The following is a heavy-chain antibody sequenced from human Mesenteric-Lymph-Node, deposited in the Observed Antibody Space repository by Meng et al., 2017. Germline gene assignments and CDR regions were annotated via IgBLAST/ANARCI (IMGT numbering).Heavy chain of an antibody. D-gene: IGHD4/OR15-4a*01. V-gene: IGHV3-7*01. CDR2: INEYGNKK. J-gene: IGHJ4*02. Sequence: GGSLRLSCAVSGFSFDGYWMTWVRQTPGKGLEWVATINEYGNKKFHADSVRGRFTISRDNADSSLFLQMNSLTVEDTALYYCTSISGAHSWGQGTLVTVSS. CDR1: GFSFDGYW. CDR3: TSISGAHS.